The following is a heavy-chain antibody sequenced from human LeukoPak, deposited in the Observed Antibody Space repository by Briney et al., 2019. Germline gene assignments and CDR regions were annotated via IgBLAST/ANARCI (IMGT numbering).Heavy chain of an antibody. Sequence: ASVKVSCKASGYTFTSYGISWVRQAPGQGLEWMGWISAYNGNTNYAQKLQGRVTMTTDTSTSTAYMELRSLRSDDTAVYYCARGSPDSYYDFWSGYLNWFDPWGQGTLVTVSS. CDR2: ISAYNGNT. J-gene: IGHJ5*02. CDR3: ARGSPDSYYDFWSGYLNWFDP. D-gene: IGHD3-3*01. CDR1: GYTFTSYG. V-gene: IGHV1-18*01.